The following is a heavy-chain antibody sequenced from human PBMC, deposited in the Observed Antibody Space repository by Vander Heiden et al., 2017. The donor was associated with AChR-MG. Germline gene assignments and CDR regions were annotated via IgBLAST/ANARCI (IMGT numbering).Heavy chain of an antibody. Sequence: QVQLVASGGGVVPPGRSLRLTCAASGFTFSSYGMHWVRQAPGKGLEWVAVISYDGSNKYYADSVKGRFTISRDNSKNTLYLQMNSLRAEDTAVYYCAKGEHCSGGSCYPYYFDYWGQGTLVTVSS. CDR2: ISYDGSNK. D-gene: IGHD2-15*01. CDR1: GFTFSSYG. V-gene: IGHV3-30*18. CDR3: AKGEHCSGGSCYPYYFDY. J-gene: IGHJ4*02.